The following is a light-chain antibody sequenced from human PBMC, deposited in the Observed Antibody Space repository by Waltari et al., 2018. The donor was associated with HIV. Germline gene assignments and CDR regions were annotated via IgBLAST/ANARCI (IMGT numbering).Light chain of an antibody. CDR3: HQYYSSPLT. J-gene: IGKJ4*01. V-gene: IGKV4-1*01. CDR1: QSIFFSSKNKNY. Sequence: DIVLTQSPDSLAVSLGERATIYCKSSQSIFFSSKNKNYLAWYQQKPGQPPKLLISWASTRESGVPDRFSGSGSWTDFSLTIRSLQAEDVATYYCHQYYSSPLTFGGGTKLEI. CDR2: WAS.